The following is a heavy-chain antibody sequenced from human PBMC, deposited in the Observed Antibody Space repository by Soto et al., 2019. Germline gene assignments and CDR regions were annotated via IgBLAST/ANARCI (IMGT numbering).Heavy chain of an antibody. Sequence: GGSLRLSCAASGFPFSSYVMSWVRQAPGKGLEWVSGITGGGSNTFYADSVKGRFTISRDNSKNTLFLQMNSLGAEDTAVYYCAKDSNKYSSSLRGRYFDYWGQGIGVTGSS. CDR2: ITGGGSNT. V-gene: IGHV3-23*01. D-gene: IGHD4-4*01. CDR1: GFPFSSYV. J-gene: IGHJ4*02. CDR3: AKDSNKYSSSLRGRYFDY.